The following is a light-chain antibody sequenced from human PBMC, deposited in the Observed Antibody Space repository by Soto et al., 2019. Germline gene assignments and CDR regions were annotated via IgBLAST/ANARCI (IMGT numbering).Light chain of an antibody. Sequence: EIVLTQSPATLSLSPGEKATLYCRASQSFGFYLGWYRQRPGQASRLLIYDASQRAAGIPARFSGSGSGTDFTLSINSLDPEDFAVYYCQHRYTWPPAFGQGTRLEIK. J-gene: IGKJ5*01. CDR2: DAS. CDR3: QHRYTWPPA. V-gene: IGKV3-11*01. CDR1: QSFGFY.